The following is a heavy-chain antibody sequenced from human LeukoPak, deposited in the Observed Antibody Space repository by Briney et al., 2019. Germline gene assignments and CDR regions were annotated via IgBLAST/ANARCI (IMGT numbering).Heavy chain of an antibody. D-gene: IGHD3-9*01. CDR2: IYSGGST. CDR1: GFTDSSNY. CDR3: ARAGSYDILTGYQYYFDY. J-gene: IGHJ4*02. V-gene: IGHV3-66*01. Sequence: GGSLRLSCAASGFTDSSNYMSWVRQAPGKGLEWVSVIYSGGSTYYADSVKGRFTISRDNSKNTLYLQMNSLRAEDTAVYYCARAGSYDILTGYQYYFDYWGQGTLVTVSS.